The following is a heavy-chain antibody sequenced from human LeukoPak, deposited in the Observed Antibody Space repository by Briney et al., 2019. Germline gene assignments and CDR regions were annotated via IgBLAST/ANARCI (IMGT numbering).Heavy chain of an antibody. CDR2: IIPIFGKA. J-gene: IGHJ4*02. Sequence: SVKVSCKASGGTFRNYAISWVRQAPGQGLEWMGGIIPIFGKANYAQKFQGRVTITADESTSTAYMELSSLRSEDTAVYYCASPAVNSYGYSRTFDYWGQGTLVTVSS. CDR1: GGTFRNYA. CDR3: ASPAVNSYGYSRTFDY. D-gene: IGHD5-18*01. V-gene: IGHV1-69*01.